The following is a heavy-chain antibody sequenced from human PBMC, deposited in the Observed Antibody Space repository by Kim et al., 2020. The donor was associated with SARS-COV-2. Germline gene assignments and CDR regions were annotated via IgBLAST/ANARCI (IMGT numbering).Heavy chain of an antibody. Sequence: NYAQKLQGRVTMTTDTSTSTAYMELRSLRSDDTAMYYCARAGYSSSIGMDVWGQGTTVTVSS. V-gene: IGHV1-18*01. J-gene: IGHJ6*02. CDR3: ARAGYSSSIGMDV. D-gene: IGHD6-6*01.